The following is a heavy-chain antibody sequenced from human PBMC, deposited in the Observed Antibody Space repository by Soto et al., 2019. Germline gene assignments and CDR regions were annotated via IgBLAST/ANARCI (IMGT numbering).Heavy chain of an antibody. V-gene: IGHV1-2*02. Sequence: ASVKVSCKASGYTFTGYYMHWVRQAPGQGLEWMGWINPNSGGTNYAQKFQGRVTMTRDTSISTAYMELSRLRSDDTAVYYCARDATYYDFLSGYPTGNWFDPWGQGTLVTVSS. CDR2: INPNSGGT. CDR1: GYTFTGYY. J-gene: IGHJ5*02. CDR3: ARDATYYDFLSGYPTGNWFDP. D-gene: IGHD3-3*01.